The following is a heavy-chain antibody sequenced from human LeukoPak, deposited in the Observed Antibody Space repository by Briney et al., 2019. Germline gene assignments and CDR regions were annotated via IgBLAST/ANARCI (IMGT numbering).Heavy chain of an antibody. CDR3: ARDGGGSYFYYYYGMDV. CDR2: ISYDGSNK. CDR1: GFTFDDYA. D-gene: IGHD1-26*01. Sequence: PGRSLRLSCAASGFTFDDYAMHWVRQAPGKGLEWVAVISYDGSNKYYADSVKGRFTISRDNSKNTLYLQMNSLRAEDTAVYYCARDGGGSYFYYYYGMDVWGQGTTVTVSS. V-gene: IGHV3-30*04. J-gene: IGHJ6*02.